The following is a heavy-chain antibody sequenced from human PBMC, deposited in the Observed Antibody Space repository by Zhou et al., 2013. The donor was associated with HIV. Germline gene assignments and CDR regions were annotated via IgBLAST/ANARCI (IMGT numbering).Heavy chain of an antibody. D-gene: IGHD3-22*01. Sequence: QVQLVQSGAEVKKPGSSVKVSCKTSGGSFSSYAMNWVRQAPGQGLEWMGRIIPMFGTVNYTQKFQGRVTITADESTKTAYTELSSLRSEDTAMYYCARTTLYDRTGSYYGFDYWGQGTLVTVSS. V-gene: IGHV1-69*13. CDR2: IIPMFGTV. CDR3: ARTTLYDRTGSYYGFDY. CDR1: GGSFSSYA. J-gene: IGHJ4*02.